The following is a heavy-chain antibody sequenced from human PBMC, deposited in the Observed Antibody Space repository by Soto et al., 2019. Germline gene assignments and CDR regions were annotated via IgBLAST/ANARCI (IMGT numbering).Heavy chain of an antibody. CDR2: ISSSSSTI. CDR3: ARDQLVLLWFGEFYFDY. V-gene: IGHV3-48*02. CDR1: GFTFRSYS. J-gene: IGHJ4*02. Sequence: EVQLVESGGGLVQPGGSLRLSCAASGFTFRSYSMNWVRQAPGKGLEWVSYISSSSSTIYYADSVKGRFTISRDNAKNSLYLQMNSLRDEDTAVYYCARDQLVLLWFGEFYFDYWGQGTLVTVSS. D-gene: IGHD3-10*01.